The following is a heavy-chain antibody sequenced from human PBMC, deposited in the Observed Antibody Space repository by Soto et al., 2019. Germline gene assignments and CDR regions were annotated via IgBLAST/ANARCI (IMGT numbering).Heavy chain of an antibody. D-gene: IGHD2-15*01. Sequence: QVQLVESGGGVVQPGRSLRLSCAASGFTFTTYAIHWVRQAPGKGLEWVAVISNDGRGKYYADSVKGRFTISRDNSKNTLDLQMNSLRSDDTAGDYCARDQCFGGGRSCYYFDFWGQGTLVTVSS. CDR3: ARDQCFGGGRSCYYFDF. CDR1: GFTFTTYA. J-gene: IGHJ4*02. CDR2: ISNDGRGK. V-gene: IGHV3-30*04.